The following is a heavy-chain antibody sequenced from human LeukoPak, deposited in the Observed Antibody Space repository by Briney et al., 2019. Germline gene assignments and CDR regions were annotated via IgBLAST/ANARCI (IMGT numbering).Heavy chain of an antibody. J-gene: IGHJ4*02. V-gene: IGHV3-7*01. CDR1: GFTFSSYW. CDR2: IKQDGSEK. CDR3: ARDLGYYDSSGYYPDLFDY. D-gene: IGHD3-22*01. Sequence: GGSLRLSCAASGFTFSSYWMSWVRQAPGKGLEWVANIKQDGSEKYYVDSVKGRFTISRDNAKNSLYLQMNSLRAEDTAVYYCARDLGYYDSSGYYPDLFDYWGQGTLVTVSS.